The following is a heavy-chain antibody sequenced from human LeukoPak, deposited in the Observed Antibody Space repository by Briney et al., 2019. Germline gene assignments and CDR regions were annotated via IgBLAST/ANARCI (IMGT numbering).Heavy chain of an antibody. CDR3: AKYGPQDSGSSHFDY. CDR2: IYSGGST. D-gene: IGHD1-26*01. V-gene: IGHV3-53*01. J-gene: IGHJ4*02. Sequence: GGSLRLPCAASGLTASSNYMSWARQAPGKGLEWVSVIYSGGSTYYADSVKGRFTISRDNSKNTLFLQMNSLRAEDTAIYYCAKYGPQDSGSSHFDYWGQGALVTVSS. CDR1: GLTASSNY.